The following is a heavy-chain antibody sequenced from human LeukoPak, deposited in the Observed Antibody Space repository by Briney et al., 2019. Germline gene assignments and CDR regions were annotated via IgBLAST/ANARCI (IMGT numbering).Heavy chain of an antibody. Sequence: GGSLRLSCAASGFTFSSYGMPWVRQAPGKGLEWVALIWYDGSNKYYADSVKGRFTISRDSSKNTLYLQMDSLRAEDTAVYFCARDGMYSSGWYQLDYWGQGTLVTVSS. CDR3: ARDGMYSSGWYQLDY. CDR2: IWYDGSNK. D-gene: IGHD6-19*01. CDR1: GFTFSSYG. V-gene: IGHV3-33*01. J-gene: IGHJ4*02.